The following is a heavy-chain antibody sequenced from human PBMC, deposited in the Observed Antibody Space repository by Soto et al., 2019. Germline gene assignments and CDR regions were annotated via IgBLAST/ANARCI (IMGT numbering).Heavy chain of an antibody. Sequence: AAGGTFGGLCVRWLLKTQSKGVEWVAVISYDGSNKSYADSVKGRFTISRDNSKNTLYLQMNSLRAEDTAVYYCAKVFSMFRLAQLGMGVCGQGTTGSGSS. D-gene: IGHD2-2*01. CDR1: GGTFGGLC. CDR3: AKVFSMFRLAQLGMGV. J-gene: IGHJ6*02. CDR2: ISYDGSNK. V-gene: IGHV3-30*18.